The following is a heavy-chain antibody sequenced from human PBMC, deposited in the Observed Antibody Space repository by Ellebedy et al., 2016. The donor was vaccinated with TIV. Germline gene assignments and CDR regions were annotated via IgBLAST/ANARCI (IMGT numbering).Heavy chain of an antibody. Sequence: GESLKISCAASGFTFSNAWMSWVRQAPGKGLEWVGRIKRTADRGATDYAAPVKGKFIISRDDSRNTLYLEMNNLATEDTGVYFCTAEQWELYYWGQGTLVTVSS. CDR3: TAEQWELYY. CDR1: GFTFSNAW. J-gene: IGHJ4*02. V-gene: IGHV3-15*01. CDR2: IKRTADRGAT. D-gene: IGHD1-26*01.